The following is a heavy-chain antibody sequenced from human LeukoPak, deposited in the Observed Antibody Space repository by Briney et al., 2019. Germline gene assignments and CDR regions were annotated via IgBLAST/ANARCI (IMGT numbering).Heavy chain of an antibody. CDR2: INTNTGNP. V-gene: IGHV7-4-1*02. J-gene: IGHJ6*02. CDR3: ARNVDTAMVYYYYGMDV. D-gene: IGHD5-18*01. Sequence: GASVKVSCKASGYTFTSYAMNWVRQAPGQGLEWMGWINTNTGNPTYAQGFTGRFVFSLDTSVSTAYLQISSLKAEDTAVYYCARNVDTAMVYYYYGMDVWGQGTTVTVSS. CDR1: GYTFTSYA.